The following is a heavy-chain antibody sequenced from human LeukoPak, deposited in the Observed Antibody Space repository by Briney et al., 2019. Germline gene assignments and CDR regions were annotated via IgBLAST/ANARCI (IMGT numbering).Heavy chain of an antibody. CDR1: GFTFSPYE. Sequence: HPGGSLKLSCAASGFTFSPYEMNWVRQAPGKGLEWVSYISNTDSNTYYADSVRGRFTISRDNAKNALYLQMNSLRAEDTAVYYCANPLGYWGQGTLVTVSS. J-gene: IGHJ4*02. CDR3: ANPLGY. V-gene: IGHV3-48*03. CDR2: ISNTDSNT. D-gene: IGHD7-27*01.